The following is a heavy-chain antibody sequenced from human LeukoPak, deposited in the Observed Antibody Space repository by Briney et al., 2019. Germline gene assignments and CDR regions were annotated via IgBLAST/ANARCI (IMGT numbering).Heavy chain of an antibody. J-gene: IGHJ6*03. V-gene: IGHV3-21*01. Sequence: GESLRLSCAASGFTFSGYSMNWVRQAPGKGLEWVSSIISSSSHMYYADSVKGRFTISRDNAKNSLYLQMNSLRAEDTAVYYCATTRAPSNGRVLYYMDVWGKGTTVTVSS. CDR1: GFTFSGYS. CDR2: IISSSSHM. D-gene: IGHD1-1*01. CDR3: ATTRAPSNGRVLYYMDV.